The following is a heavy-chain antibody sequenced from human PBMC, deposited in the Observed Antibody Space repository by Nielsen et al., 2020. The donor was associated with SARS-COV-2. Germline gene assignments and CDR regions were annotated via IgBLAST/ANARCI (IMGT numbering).Heavy chain of an antibody. V-gene: IGHV3-53*01. J-gene: IGHJ6*02. CDR1: GFTVSSNY. CDR2: IYSGGST. CDR3: ARDQPLHADYYYYGMDV. Sequence: GESLKISCAASGFTVSSNYMSWVRQAPGKGLEWVSVIYSGGSTYYADSVKGRFTISRDNSKNTPYLQMNSLRAEDTAVYYCARDQPLHADYYYYGMDVWGQGTTVTVSS.